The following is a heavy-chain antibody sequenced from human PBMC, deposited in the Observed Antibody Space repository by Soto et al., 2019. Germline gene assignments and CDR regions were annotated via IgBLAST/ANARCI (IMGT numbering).Heavy chain of an antibody. CDR2: IITKTNCYAT. V-gene: IGHV3-73*01. CDR1: WFTFGGSA. CDR3: TRQTDAVQWLVVPTDYNFDY. J-gene: IGHJ4*02. Sequence: VGSLRLSCAASWFTFGGSAMHWVRQASGKGLEWVGHIITKTNCYATAYAESVKGRFSISRDDSMNTAYLQMNSLKTEDTAVYFCTRQTDAVQWLVVPTDYNFDYWGQGTLVTVSS. D-gene: IGHD6-19*01.